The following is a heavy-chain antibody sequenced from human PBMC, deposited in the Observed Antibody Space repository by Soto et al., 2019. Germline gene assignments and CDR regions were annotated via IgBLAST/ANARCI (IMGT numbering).Heavy chain of an antibody. CDR2: IYYTGTT. D-gene: IGHD3-16*02. V-gene: IGHV4-59*08. Sequence: QVQLQESGPGLVKSSETLSLTCTVSGGSISGYYWSWFRQPPGKGLDWIGYIYYTGTTKYNPSLKSRVAISVDTSKNQFSLKLSAVTAADTAVYYCARHYPATNQEAFDIWGQGTMVTVSS. CDR3: ARHYPATNQEAFDI. CDR1: GGSISGYY. J-gene: IGHJ3*02.